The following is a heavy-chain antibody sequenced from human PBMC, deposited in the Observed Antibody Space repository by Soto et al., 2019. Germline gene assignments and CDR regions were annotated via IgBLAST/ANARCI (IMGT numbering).Heavy chain of an antibody. D-gene: IGHD2-2*01. CDR1: GGTFSSYA. J-gene: IGHJ5*02. Sequence: QVQLVQSGAEVKKPGSSVKVSCKASGGTFSSYAISWVRQATGQGLEWMGGIIPIFGTANYAQKFQGRVTITADESTSTAYMELSSLRSEDTAVYYCARSAGYCSSTSCSFGWFDPWGQGTLVTVSS. V-gene: IGHV1-69*01. CDR3: ARSAGYCSSTSCSFGWFDP. CDR2: IIPIFGTA.